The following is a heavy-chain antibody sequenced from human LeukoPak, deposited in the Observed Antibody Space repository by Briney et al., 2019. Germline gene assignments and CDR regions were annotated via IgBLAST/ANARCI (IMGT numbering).Heavy chain of an antibody. Sequence: SVKVSCKASGGTFSSYAISWVRQAPGQGLEWIGGIIPIFGTANYAQKFQGRVTITADESTSTAYMELSSLRSEDTAVYYCARDGDYDGTGQPDAFDIWGQGTMVTVSS. CDR1: GGTFSSYA. J-gene: IGHJ3*02. D-gene: IGHD3-22*01. CDR3: ARDGDYDGTGQPDAFDI. CDR2: IIPIFGTA. V-gene: IGHV1-69*13.